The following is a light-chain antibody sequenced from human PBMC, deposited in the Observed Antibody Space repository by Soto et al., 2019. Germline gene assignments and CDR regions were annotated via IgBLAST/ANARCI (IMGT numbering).Light chain of an antibody. Sequence: RVMTKYQDTLSVSPGERATLSCRASETVRSNLAWYQQKPGQAPRLLIYAASTRATGIPARFIGNGSGTEFTLTISSLQSEDFAVYYCQQYNNWWTFGQGTKVDIK. CDR1: ETVRSN. CDR2: AAS. V-gene: IGKV3D-15*01. CDR3: QQYNNWWT. J-gene: IGKJ1*01.